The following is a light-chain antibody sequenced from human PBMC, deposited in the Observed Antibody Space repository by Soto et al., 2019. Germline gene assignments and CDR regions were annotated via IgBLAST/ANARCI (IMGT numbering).Light chain of an antibody. Sequence: VMAQSPATLCVSPCGRASLSLRASQSISNNLAWYQHKPGQAPRLLIYGASTRATGIPDRFSGSGSGTDFTLTISRLEPEDFAVYYCQQYGSSPLTFGGGTKVDIK. V-gene: IGKV3-20*01. CDR1: QSISNN. CDR2: GAS. CDR3: QQYGSSPLT. J-gene: IGKJ4*01.